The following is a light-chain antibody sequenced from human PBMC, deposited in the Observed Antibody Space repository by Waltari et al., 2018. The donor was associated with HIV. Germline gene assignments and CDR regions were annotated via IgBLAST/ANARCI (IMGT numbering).Light chain of an antibody. V-gene: IGLV1-40*01. CDR1: SSHIGAAYA. CDR3: QSYVSSVNVV. Sequence: QSVLTQPPSVSGAPGQTVTISCTGSSSHIGAAYAVHWYQQVPGTAPKLLIYANTNRPSGVPDRFSGAKSGTSASLAISGLQTEDEADYYCQSYVSSVNVVFGGGTRVTVL. J-gene: IGLJ3*02. CDR2: ANT.